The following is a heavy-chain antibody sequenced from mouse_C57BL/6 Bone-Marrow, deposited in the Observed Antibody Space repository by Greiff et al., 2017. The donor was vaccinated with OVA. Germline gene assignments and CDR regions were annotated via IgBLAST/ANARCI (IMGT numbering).Heavy chain of an antibody. CDR2: ISNLAYSI. J-gene: IGHJ4*01. V-gene: IGHV5-15*01. CDR3: AMIYYTYYYAMDY. Sequence: EVKLMESGGGLVQPGGSLKLSCAASGFTFSDYGMAWVRQAPRKGPEGVAFISNLAYSIYYADTVTGRFPISRENAKNNLYLEMSSLRSEDTAMYYCAMIYYTYYYAMDYWGQGTSVTVSS. CDR1: GFTFSDYG. D-gene: IGHD2-1*01.